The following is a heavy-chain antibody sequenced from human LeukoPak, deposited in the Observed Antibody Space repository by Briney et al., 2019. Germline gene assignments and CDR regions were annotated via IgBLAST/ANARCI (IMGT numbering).Heavy chain of an antibody. V-gene: IGHV4-59*08. CDR1: GGSTTGYY. CDR3: ARGRLGELTLFDY. CDR2: IYYSGST. Sequence: SETLSLTCSVSGGSTTGYYWSWIRQPPGKGLEWIGYIYYSGSTNYNPSLKSRLTMSLDASKNQVSLKLTSVTAADTAVYYCARGRLGELTLFDYWGQGTLVTISS. J-gene: IGHJ4*01. D-gene: IGHD3-16*02.